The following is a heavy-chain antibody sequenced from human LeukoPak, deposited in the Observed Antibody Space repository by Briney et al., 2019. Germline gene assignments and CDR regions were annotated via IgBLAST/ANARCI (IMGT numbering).Heavy chain of an antibody. CDR2: IYYSGST. CDR1: GGSISSGSYY. Sequence: PSETLSLTCTVSGGSISSGSYYWSWIRQPPGKGLEWIGYIYYSGSTNYNPSLKSRVTISVDTSKNQFSLKLSSVTAADTAVYYCARRTMATIYFDYWGQGTLVTVSS. D-gene: IGHD5-24*01. V-gene: IGHV4-61*01. CDR3: ARRTMATIYFDY. J-gene: IGHJ4*02.